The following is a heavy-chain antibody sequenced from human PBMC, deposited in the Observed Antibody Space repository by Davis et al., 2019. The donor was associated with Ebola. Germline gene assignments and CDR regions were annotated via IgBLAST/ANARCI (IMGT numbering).Heavy chain of an antibody. CDR2: INPNSGGT. CDR1: GYTFTGYY. D-gene: IGHD6-13*01. CDR3: ARDRGEYSSSWIRYYYGMDV. J-gene: IGHJ6*02. V-gene: IGHV1-2*02. Sequence: ASVKVSCKASGYTFTGYYMHWVRQAPGQGLEWMGWINPNSGGTNYAQKFQGRVTMTRDTSISTAYMELSRLRSDDTAVYYCARDRGEYSSSWIRYYYGMDVWGQGTTVTVSS.